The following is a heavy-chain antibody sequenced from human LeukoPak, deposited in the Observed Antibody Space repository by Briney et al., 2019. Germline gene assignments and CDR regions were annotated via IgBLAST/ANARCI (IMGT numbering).Heavy chain of an antibody. V-gene: IGHV4-39*01. D-gene: IGHD5-18*01. Sequence: SETLSLTCTVSGGSISSNSNYWAWIRQPPGRGLEWIGSISYGGSTYYSPSLESRVTISVDTSKNQFSLRLSSVTAADTAVYYCARQALWFFDHWGQGTLVTFSS. CDR1: GGSISSNSNY. CDR2: ISYGGST. J-gene: IGHJ4*02. CDR3: ARQALWFFDH.